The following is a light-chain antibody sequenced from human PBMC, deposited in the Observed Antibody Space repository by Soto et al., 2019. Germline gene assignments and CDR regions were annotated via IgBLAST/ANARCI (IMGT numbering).Light chain of an antibody. Sequence: QSVLTQPASVSGSPGQSITISCTGTSSNVGSYNYVSWYQQHPGKAPKLMIYEVSNRPSGVSNRFSGSKSGNTASLNISGLQAEDEADYYCSSYTSSSAWRVFGGGTQLTVL. CDR3: SSYTSSSAWRV. CDR2: EVS. CDR1: SSNVGSYNY. V-gene: IGLV2-14*01. J-gene: IGLJ3*02.